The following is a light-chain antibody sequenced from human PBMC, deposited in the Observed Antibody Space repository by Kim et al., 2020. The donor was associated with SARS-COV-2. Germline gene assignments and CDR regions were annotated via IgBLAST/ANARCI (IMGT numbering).Light chain of an antibody. CDR3: QQANSFPRT. CDR2: ATS. CDR1: QYISRW. J-gene: IGKJ4*01. V-gene: IGKV1-12*01. Sequence: DIQMTQSPSSVSASVGDRVTITCRASQYISRWLAWYQQKPGKAPKLLIYATSSFQSGVPSRFSGSTSGTDFTLTISSLQPEDVATYYCQQANSFPRTFGGGTKVDIK.